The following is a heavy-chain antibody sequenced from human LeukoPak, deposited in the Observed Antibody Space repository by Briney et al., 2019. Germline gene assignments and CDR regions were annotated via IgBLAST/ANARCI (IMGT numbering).Heavy chain of an antibody. D-gene: IGHD6-13*01. V-gene: IGHV4-61*02. Sequence: PSQTLSLTCTVSGGSISSGSYYWSWIRQPAGKGLEWIGRIYTSGSTNYNPSLKSRVTISVDTSKNQFSLKLTSVTAADTAVYFCARDSTAVGHPFDYWGQGTLVTVSS. J-gene: IGHJ4*02. CDR1: GGSISSGSYY. CDR2: IYTSGST. CDR3: ARDSTAVGHPFDY.